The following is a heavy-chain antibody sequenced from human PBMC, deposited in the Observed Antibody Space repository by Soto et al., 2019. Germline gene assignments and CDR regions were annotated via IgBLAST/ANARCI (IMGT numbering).Heavy chain of an antibody. CDR2: ISYDGSNK. V-gene: IGHV3-30*04. D-gene: IGHD3-22*01. J-gene: IGHJ4*02. CDR1: GFTFSSYA. Sequence: GGSLRLSCAASGFTFSSYAMHWVRQAPGKGLEWVAVISYDGSNKYYADSVKGRFTISRDNSKNTLYLQMNSLRAEDTAVYYCARGRYDSPFDYWGQGTLVTGSS. CDR3: ARGRYDSPFDY.